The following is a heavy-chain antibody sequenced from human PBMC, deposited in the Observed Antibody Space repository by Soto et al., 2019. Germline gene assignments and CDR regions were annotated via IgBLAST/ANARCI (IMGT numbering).Heavy chain of an antibody. V-gene: IGHV3-23*01. Sequence: PVGPQRLSYTASGFNFSSYAMSLVRQTPGKGLEWVSAISGSGDSTYYADSVKGRFTISRDNSKNTLYLQMNSLRAEDTAVYYCAKVVEYFDLYGMDVWGQGTTVTVSS. D-gene: IGHD3-9*01. CDR1: GFNFSSYA. CDR3: AKVVEYFDLYGMDV. J-gene: IGHJ6*02. CDR2: ISGSGDST.